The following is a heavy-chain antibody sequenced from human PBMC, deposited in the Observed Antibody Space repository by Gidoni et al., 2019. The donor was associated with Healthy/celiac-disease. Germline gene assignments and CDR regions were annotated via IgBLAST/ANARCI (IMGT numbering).Heavy chain of an antibody. Sequence: EVQLVESGGGLVKPGGSLRLSCAASGFTFSRYSMNWVRQAPGKGLEWVSSISSSSSYIYYADSVKGRFTISRDNAKNSLYLQMNSLRAEDTAVYYCARDDDYYDSSGYADDAFDIWGQGTMVTVSS. CDR3: ARDDDYYDSSGYADDAFDI. CDR2: ISSSSSYI. D-gene: IGHD3-22*01. CDR1: GFTFSRYS. J-gene: IGHJ3*02. V-gene: IGHV3-21*01.